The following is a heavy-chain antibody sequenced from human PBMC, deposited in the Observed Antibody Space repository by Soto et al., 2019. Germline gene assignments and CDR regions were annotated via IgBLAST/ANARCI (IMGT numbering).Heavy chain of an antibody. CDR3: AKDLLLWFGEYNYYYYYGMDV. D-gene: IGHD3-10*01. J-gene: IGHJ6*02. CDR2: ISYDGSNK. CDR1: GFTFSSYG. V-gene: IGHV3-30*18. Sequence: GSLRLSCAASGFTFSSYGMHWVRQAPGKGLEWVAVISYDGSNKYYADSVKGRFTISRDNSKNTLYLQMNSLRAEDTAVYYCAKDLLLWFGEYNYYYYYGMDVWGQGTTVTVSS.